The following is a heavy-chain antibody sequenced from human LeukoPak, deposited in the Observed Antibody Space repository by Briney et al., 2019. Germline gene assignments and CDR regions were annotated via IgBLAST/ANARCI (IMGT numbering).Heavy chain of an antibody. CDR1: GGSFSGYY. CDR2: INHSGST. Sequence: NSSETLSLTCAVYGGSFSGYYWSWIRQPPGKGLEWIGEINHSGSTNYNPSLKSRVIISVNTSKNQFSQKLSSVTAADTAVYYCAADNSSRDYWGQGTLVTVSS. J-gene: IGHJ4*02. V-gene: IGHV4-34*01. D-gene: IGHD5-18*01. CDR3: AADNSSRDY.